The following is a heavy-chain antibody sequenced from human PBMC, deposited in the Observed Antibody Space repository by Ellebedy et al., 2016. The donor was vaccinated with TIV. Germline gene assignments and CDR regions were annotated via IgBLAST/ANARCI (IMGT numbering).Heavy chain of an antibody. D-gene: IGHD3-10*01. J-gene: IGHJ4*02. CDR2: ISYDRSNK. Sequence: GGSLRLSCAASGFTFGSYDMYWVRQAPGKGLDRVAVISYDRSNKDYADSVKGRFTISRDNSKNTLYLQMNSLRPEDTAVYYCATVFQSYYFDDWGQGTLVTVAS. CDR3: ATVFQSYYFDD. CDR1: GFTFGSYD. V-gene: IGHV3-30*03.